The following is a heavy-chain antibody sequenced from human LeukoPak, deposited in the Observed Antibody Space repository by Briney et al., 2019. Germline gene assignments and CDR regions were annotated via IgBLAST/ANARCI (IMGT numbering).Heavy chain of an antibody. CDR2: INHSGST. Sequence: SETLSLTCAVYGGSFSGYYWSWIRQPPGKGLEWIGEINHSGSTNYNPSLKSRVSISVDTSKNQFSLKLSSVTAADTAVYYCARRRRYYYGSGSYLGYYFDYWGQGTLVTVSS. CDR3: ARRRRYYYGSGSYLGYYFDY. CDR1: GGSFSGYY. D-gene: IGHD3-10*01. V-gene: IGHV4-34*01. J-gene: IGHJ4*02.